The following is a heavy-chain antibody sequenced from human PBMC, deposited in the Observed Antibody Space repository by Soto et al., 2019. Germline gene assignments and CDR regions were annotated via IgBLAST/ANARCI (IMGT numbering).Heavy chain of an antibody. D-gene: IGHD5-18*01. CDR3: ARRYGSYFDY. CDR1: GGSISSYY. CDR2: IYYSGST. J-gene: IGHJ4*02. Sequence: SETRSLTCTGSGGSISSYYWSWIRQPPGKGLEWIGYIYYSGSTNYNPSLKSRVTISVDTSKNQFSLKLSSVTAADTAVYYCARRYGSYFDYWGQGTLVTVSS. V-gene: IGHV4-59*08.